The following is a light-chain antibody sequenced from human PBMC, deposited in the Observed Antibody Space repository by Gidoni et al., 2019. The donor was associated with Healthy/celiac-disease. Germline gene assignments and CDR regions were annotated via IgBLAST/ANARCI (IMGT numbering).Light chain of an antibody. J-gene: IGKJ1*01. CDR1: QSISNW. CDR3: QPYYTYPWT. V-gene: IGKV1-5*03. Sequence: DIQMTQSPSTLSASVGDRVTITCRASQSISNWLAWYQQQPEKAPKLLIYRASSLESGVPSRFSGSGSGTAFTLTISSLQPDDFATYSCQPYYTYPWTFGQGTKVEIK. CDR2: RAS.